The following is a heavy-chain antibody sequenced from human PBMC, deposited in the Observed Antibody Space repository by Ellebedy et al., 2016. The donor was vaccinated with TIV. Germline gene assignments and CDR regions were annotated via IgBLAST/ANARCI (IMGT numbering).Heavy chain of an antibody. CDR2: IKQDGRDK. CDR1: GSTFSSYW. CDR3: VRDLHWSYFD. Sequence: GESLKISCADSGSTFSSYWMTWVRQPPGKGLEWVANIKQDGRDKYYVDSVRGRFTISRDNAKNSLYPQMNSLRAEDTAVYYCVRDLHWSYFDWGQGTLVTVSS. J-gene: IGHJ4*02. D-gene: IGHD1-26*01. V-gene: IGHV3-7*03.